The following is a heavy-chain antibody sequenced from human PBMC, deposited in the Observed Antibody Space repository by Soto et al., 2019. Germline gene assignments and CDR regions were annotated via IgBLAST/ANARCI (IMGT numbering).Heavy chain of an antibody. V-gene: IGHV4-34*01. CDR1: GGSFSGYY. CDR2: INHSGST. CDR3: ARAKERWLHRSEFDY. D-gene: IGHD5-12*01. J-gene: IGHJ4*02. Sequence: SETLSLTCAVYGGSFSGYYWSWIRQPPGKGLEWIGEINHSGSTNYNPSLKSRVTISVDTSKNQFSLKLSSVTAADTAVYYYARAKERWLHRSEFDYWGQGTLVTVSS.